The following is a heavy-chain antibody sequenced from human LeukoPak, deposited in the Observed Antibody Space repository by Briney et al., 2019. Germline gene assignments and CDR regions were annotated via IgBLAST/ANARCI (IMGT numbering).Heavy chain of an antibody. CDR2: ISYDGSNK. CDR3: AKDLRWLQFCFDY. Sequence: GGSLRLSCAASGFTFSTYAMHWVRQAPGKGLEWVAVISYDGSNKYYADSVKGRFTISRDNSKNTLYLHMNSLRAEDTAVYYCAKDLRWLQFCFDYWGQGTLVTVSS. J-gene: IGHJ4*02. CDR1: GFTFSTYA. V-gene: IGHV3-30*04. D-gene: IGHD5-24*01.